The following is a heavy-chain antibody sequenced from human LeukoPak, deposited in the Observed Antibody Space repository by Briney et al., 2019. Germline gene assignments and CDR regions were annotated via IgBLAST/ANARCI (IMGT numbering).Heavy chain of an antibody. CDR1: GYTFTSYA. D-gene: IGHD5-18*01. Sequence: GASVKVSCKASGYTFTSYAISWVRQAPGQGLEWMGWISGYNGNTKYAQKVQGRVTMTTDTSTSTAYMEQRSLRSDDTAVYYCARGYSYGSDYYYGMDVWGQGTTVTVSS. CDR3: ARGYSYGSDYYYGMDV. CDR2: ISGYNGNT. V-gene: IGHV1-18*01. J-gene: IGHJ6*02.